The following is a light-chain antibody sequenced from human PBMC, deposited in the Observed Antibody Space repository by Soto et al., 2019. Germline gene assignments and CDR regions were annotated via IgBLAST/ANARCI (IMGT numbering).Light chain of an antibody. CDR1: QSVGSN. Sequence: EIVMTQSPATLSVSPGERATLSCRAGQSVGSNLAWYQEKPGQAPRLLIYGASNRATGIPARFSGSGSGTEFTLTISSLQSEDFAVYYCQHYNNWPLTFGGGTKVEIK. V-gene: IGKV3D-15*01. CDR3: QHYNNWPLT. CDR2: GAS. J-gene: IGKJ4*01.